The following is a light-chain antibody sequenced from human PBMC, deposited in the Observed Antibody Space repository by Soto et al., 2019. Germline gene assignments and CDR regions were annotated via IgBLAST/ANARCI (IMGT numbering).Light chain of an antibody. CDR3: QHYNNWPPWT. CDR1: QRISSN. J-gene: IGKJ1*01. CDR2: GAS. V-gene: IGKV3-15*01. Sequence: EVVMTQSPATLSVSPGERATFSCRASQRISSNLAWYQQRRGQAPRLLIYGASTRAPGIPARFSGSGSETEFTLTISSLQSEDFAVYYCQHYNNWPPWTFGQGTKVEIK.